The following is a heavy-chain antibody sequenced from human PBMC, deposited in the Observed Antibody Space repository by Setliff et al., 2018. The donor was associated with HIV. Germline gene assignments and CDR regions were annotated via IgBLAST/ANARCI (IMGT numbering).Heavy chain of an antibody. J-gene: IGHJ5*02. V-gene: IGHV2-70*12. CDR3: AHRPSTYGDSSQYNWFDP. CDR2: IDWDDDK. Sequence: SGPTLVNPTQTLTLTCTFSGFSLSTSGMRVSWIRQPPGKALEWLARIDWDDDKYCSTSLKTRLTVTKDTSKNQVVLTMTNMDPVDTATYYCAHRPSTYGDSSQYNWFDPWGQGTLVTVSS. CDR1: GFSLSTSGMR. D-gene: IGHD4-17*01.